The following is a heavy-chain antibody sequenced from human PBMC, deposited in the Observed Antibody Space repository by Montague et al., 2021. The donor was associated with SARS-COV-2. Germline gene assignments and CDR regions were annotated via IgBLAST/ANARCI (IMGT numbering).Heavy chain of an antibody. Sequence: SLRLSCAASGFNFGVYEMNWVRQAPGKGLEWVSYINGGGRVMYYADSVMGRFTISRDNAENTLYLQMNSLRAEDTAAYYCAPEVPDAYDSWGQGTMVTVSS. V-gene: IGHV3-48*03. CDR3: APEVPDAYDS. CDR1: GFNFGVYE. CDR2: INGGGRVM. J-gene: IGHJ5*02. D-gene: IGHD3-16*01.